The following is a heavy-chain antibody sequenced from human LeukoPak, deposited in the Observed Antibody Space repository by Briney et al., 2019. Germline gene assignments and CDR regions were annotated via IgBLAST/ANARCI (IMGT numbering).Heavy chain of an antibody. CDR2: ISGSGGST. J-gene: IGHJ4*02. V-gene: IGHV3-23*01. CDR1: GFTFSSYA. D-gene: IGHD5-12*01. Sequence: PGGSLRLSCAASGFTFSSYAMTWVRQAPGKGLEWVSAISGSGGSTYYADSVKGRFTISRDNSENTLYLQMNSLRAEDTAVYYCAKGGDIVATSHVDYWGQGTLVTVSS. CDR3: AKGGDIVATSHVDY.